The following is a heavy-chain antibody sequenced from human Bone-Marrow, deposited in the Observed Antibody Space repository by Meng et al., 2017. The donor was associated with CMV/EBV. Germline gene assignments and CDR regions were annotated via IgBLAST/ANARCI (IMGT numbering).Heavy chain of an antibody. Sequence: GESLKISCAASGFTFSSYWMHWVRQAPGKGLVWVSRINSDGSSTSYADSVKGRFTISRDNAKNTLYLQMNSLRAEDTAVYYCARDFNWNYGYGMDVWGQGTTVTVSS. V-gene: IGHV3-74*01. D-gene: IGHD1-7*01. CDR2: INSDGSST. J-gene: IGHJ6*02. CDR1: GFTFSSYW. CDR3: ARDFNWNYGYGMDV.